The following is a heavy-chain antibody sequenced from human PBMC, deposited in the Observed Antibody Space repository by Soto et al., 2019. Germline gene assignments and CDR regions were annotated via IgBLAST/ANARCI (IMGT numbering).Heavy chain of an antibody. CDR3: ARMGLVGATSLYYYYYGMDV. CDR1: GGSFSGYY. V-gene: IGHV4-34*01. D-gene: IGHD1-26*01. CDR2: INHSGST. Sequence: SETLSLTCAVYGGSFSGYYWSWIRQPPGKGLEWIGEINHSGSTNYNPSLKSRVTISVDTSKNQFSLKLSSVTAADTAVYYCARMGLVGATSLYYYYYGMDVWGQGTTVT. J-gene: IGHJ6*02.